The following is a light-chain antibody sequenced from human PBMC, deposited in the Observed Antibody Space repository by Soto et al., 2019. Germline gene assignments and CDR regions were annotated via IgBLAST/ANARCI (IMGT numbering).Light chain of an antibody. J-gene: IGKJ5*01. CDR2: GAS. CDR1: QSVDSY. V-gene: IGKV3-11*01. CDR3: EEPDSWPIS. Sequence: VVRQSPATLSLSPGERATLSCRASQSVDSYLVWYQQKPGQAPRLLIFGASNRATGIPARFSGSGSGTDFTLTINSLEPDDSALSYCEEPDSWPISVGQGTRLEIK.